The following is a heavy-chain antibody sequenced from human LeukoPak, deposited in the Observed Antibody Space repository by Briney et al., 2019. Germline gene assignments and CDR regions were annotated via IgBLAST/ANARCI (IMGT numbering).Heavy chain of an antibody. J-gene: IGHJ4*02. D-gene: IGHD2-15*01. Sequence: GGSLRLSCAASGFTFSSYSMNWVRQAPGKGLEWVSSISSSSSYIYYADSVKGRFTISRDNAKNSLYLQMNSLRAEDTAVYYCAREVPDGGGCSGGSCYPLYYFDYWGQGTLVTVSS. CDR2: ISSSSSYI. CDR3: AREVPDGGGCSGGSCYPLYYFDY. CDR1: GFTFSSYS. V-gene: IGHV3-21*01.